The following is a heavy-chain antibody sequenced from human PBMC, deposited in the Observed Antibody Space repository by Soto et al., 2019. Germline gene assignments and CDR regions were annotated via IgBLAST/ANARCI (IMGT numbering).Heavy chain of an antibody. J-gene: IGHJ4*02. V-gene: IGHV1-46*01. CDR2: INPSGGST. D-gene: IGHD2-2*01. Sequence: QVQLVQSEAEVKKSGASVRVSCKASGYTFTTSYMHWVRQAPGQGLEWMGIINPSGGSTRFAQKFHGIVTLTRDTSTSKVHMELSSLRPDDTGGYYCARNRCETTSWYECDNWGQGTLVTVSS. CDR1: GYTFTTSY. CDR3: ARNRCETTSWYECDN.